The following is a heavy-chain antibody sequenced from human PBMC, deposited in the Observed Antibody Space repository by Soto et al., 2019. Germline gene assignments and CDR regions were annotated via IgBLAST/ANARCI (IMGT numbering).Heavy chain of an antibody. Sequence: GGSLRLSCAASGFTFSSYSMNWVRQAPGKGLEWVSYISSSSSTIYYADSVKGRFTISRDNDKNSLYLQMNSLRAEDTAVYYCARGLQIAVALCDYWGQGTLVTVSS. J-gene: IGHJ4*02. V-gene: IGHV3-48*01. CDR2: ISSSSSTI. D-gene: IGHD6-19*01. CDR1: GFTFSSYS. CDR3: ARGLQIAVALCDY.